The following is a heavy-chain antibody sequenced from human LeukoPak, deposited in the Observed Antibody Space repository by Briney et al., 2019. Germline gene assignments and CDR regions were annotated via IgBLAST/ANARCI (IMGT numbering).Heavy chain of an antibody. CDR2: MNPDSGAT. D-gene: IGHD2-2*01. Sequence: ASVRVSRKASGYTFTSYHINWVRQATGQGLEWMGWMNPDSGATAYAQKFQGRVTMTRNTSITTAYMELSTLRSEDTAVFYCAIGGTSRTDHWGQGTLVTVSS. CDR3: AIGGTSRTDH. CDR1: GYTFTSYH. J-gene: IGHJ4*02. V-gene: IGHV1-8*01.